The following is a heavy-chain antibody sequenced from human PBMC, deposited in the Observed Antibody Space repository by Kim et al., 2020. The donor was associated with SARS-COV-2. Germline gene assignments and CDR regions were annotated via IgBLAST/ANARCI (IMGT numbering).Heavy chain of an antibody. CDR1: GGSISSGDYY. J-gene: IGHJ4*02. CDR2: IYYSGST. D-gene: IGHD7-27*01. Sequence: SETLSLTCTVSGGSISSGDYYWSWIRQPPGKGLEWIGYIYYSGSTYYNPSLKSRVTISVDTSKNQFSLKLSSVTAADTAVYYCARSNWGSPLVYYFDYWGQGTLVTVSS. CDR3: ARSNWGSPLVYYFDY. V-gene: IGHV4-30-4*01.